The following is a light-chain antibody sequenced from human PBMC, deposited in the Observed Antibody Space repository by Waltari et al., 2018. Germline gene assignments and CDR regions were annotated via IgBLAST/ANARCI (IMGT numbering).Light chain of an antibody. V-gene: IGLV2-14*01. Sequence: QSALTQPASVSGSPGQSITISCTGTRSDLGSYNHVSWYQQHPGRVPKLIICEVNNRPSGVSTRFSGSKSGNTASLTISGLQTEDEADYYCSSYTTSTTWVFGGGTKVTVL. CDR3: SSYTTSTTWV. J-gene: IGLJ3*02. CDR1: RSDLGSYNH. CDR2: EVN.